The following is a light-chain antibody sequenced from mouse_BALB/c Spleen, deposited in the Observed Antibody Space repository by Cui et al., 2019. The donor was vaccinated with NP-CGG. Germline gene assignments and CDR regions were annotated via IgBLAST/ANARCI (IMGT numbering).Light chain of an antibody. CDR3: ALWYSNHWV. V-gene: IGLV1*01. J-gene: IGLJ1*01. CDR1: TGAVTTSNY. CDR2: GTN. Sequence: QAVVTQESALTTSPGETVTLTCRSSTGAVTTSNYANWFQEKPDHLITGLKGGTNNQVPGFPARFSGSLIGDKAALTIIGAQTEDEAIYFCALWYSNHWVFGGGTKLTVL.